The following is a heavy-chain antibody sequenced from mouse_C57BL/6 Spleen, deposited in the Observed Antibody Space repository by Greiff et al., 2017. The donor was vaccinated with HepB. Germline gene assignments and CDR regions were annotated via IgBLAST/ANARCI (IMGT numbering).Heavy chain of an antibody. Sequence: QVQLKQPGAELVMPGASVKLSCKASGYTFLSYWLHWVKQRPGQGLEWIGEFDPSDSYTNYNQKFQGKSTLTVDKSSSTAYMQLSSLTSEDSAVYYCARSENDSFAYWGQGTLVTVSA. CDR1: GYTFLSYW. J-gene: IGHJ3*01. D-gene: IGHD2-4*01. V-gene: IGHV1-69*01. CDR3: ARSENDSFAY. CDR2: FDPSDSYT.